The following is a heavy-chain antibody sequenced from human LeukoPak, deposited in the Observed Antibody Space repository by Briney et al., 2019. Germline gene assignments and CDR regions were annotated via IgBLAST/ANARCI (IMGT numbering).Heavy chain of an antibody. CDR2: ISAYNGNT. CDR3: ARAPRYSSSWYGGDY. D-gene: IGHD6-13*01. Sequence: ASVKVACKASGYTFTSYGISLVRQAPGQPLLLIECISAYNGNTNYAQKLQGRVTMTTDTSTSTAYMELRSLRSDDTAVYYCARAPRYSSSWYGGDYWGQGTLVTVSS. CDR1: GYTFTSYG. V-gene: IGHV1-18*01. J-gene: IGHJ4*02.